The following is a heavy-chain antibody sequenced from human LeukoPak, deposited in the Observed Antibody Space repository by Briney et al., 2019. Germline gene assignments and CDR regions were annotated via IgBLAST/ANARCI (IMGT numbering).Heavy chain of an antibody. Sequence: GASVTFSCKASGYTFTDYYIHRVRQAPGQGPEWMGWINPNTGGTNYVRKSQDRVAMTRDTSISTAYMELSRLRSDDTAVYYCARDNFIGAGSKVVTHDYWGQGTLVTVSS. CDR2: INPNTGGT. CDR3: ARDNFIGAGSKVVTHDY. V-gene: IGHV1-2*02. D-gene: IGHD3-10*01. CDR1: GYTFTDYY. J-gene: IGHJ4*02.